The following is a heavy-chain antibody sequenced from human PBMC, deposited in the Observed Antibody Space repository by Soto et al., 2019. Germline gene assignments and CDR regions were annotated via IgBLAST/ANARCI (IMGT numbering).Heavy chain of an antibody. Sequence: QVQLQESGPGLVKPSETLSLTCTVSGGSSSSYYWSWIRQPPGKELEWMGYIYYSGSTNYNPSLKSRVTISVDTSKNQFSLKLSSVTAADTAVYYCARGDTRYSSGWYLSHFDYWGQGTLVTVSS. V-gene: IGHV4-59*01. CDR2: IYYSGST. J-gene: IGHJ4*02. CDR3: ARGDTRYSSGWYLSHFDY. D-gene: IGHD6-19*01. CDR1: GGSSSSYY.